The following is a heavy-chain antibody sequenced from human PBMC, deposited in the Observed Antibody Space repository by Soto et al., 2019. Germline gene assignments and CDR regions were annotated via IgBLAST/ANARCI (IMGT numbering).Heavy chain of an antibody. D-gene: IGHD7-27*01. CDR1: GFTFSSYA. J-gene: IGHJ4*02. CDR2: ISGSGGST. CDR3: AEGLTWDQAFDY. V-gene: IGHV3-23*01. Sequence: GGSLRLSCAASGFTFSSYAMSWVRQAPGKGLEWVSAISGSGGSTYYADSVKGRSTISRDNSKNTLYLQMNSLRAEDTAVYYCAEGLTWDQAFDYWGQGTLVTVSS.